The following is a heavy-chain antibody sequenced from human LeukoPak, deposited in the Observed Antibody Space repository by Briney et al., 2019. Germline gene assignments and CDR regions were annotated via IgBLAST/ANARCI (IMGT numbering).Heavy chain of an antibody. V-gene: IGHV4-39*07. CDR3: ARDLGSSTPSGV. Sequence: PSETLSLTCTVSGGSISSSSYYWGWIRQPPGKGLEWIGSIYYSGSTYYNPSLKSRVTISVDTSKNQFSLKLSSVTAADTAVYYCARDLGSSTPSGVWGKGTTVTVSS. J-gene: IGHJ6*04. CDR2: IYYSGST. CDR1: GGSISSSSYY. D-gene: IGHD3-16*01.